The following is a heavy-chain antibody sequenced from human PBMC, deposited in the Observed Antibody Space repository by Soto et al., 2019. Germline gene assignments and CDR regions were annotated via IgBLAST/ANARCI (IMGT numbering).Heavy chain of an antibody. CDR2: IWSDGSTT. V-gene: IGHV3-33*01. Sequence: QVQLVESGGGVVQPGRSLRLSCAASGFTFSHYHMHWVRQAPGKGLEWVAVIWSDGSTTDYADSVKGRFTISRDTSKNTLFLQMNSLRAEDTAIYYCVSSIAVPGILDLWGQGILITVS. D-gene: IGHD6-13*01. CDR3: VSSIAVPGILDL. CDR1: GFTFSHYH. J-gene: IGHJ5*02.